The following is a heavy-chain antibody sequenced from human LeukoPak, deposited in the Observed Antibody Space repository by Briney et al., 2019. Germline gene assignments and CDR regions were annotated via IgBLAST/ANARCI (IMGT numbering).Heavy chain of an antibody. D-gene: IGHD6-19*01. J-gene: IGHJ4*02. V-gene: IGHV3-66*01. CDR3: ARVRVSVAGHDY. CDR2: IYSSGDT. Sequence: GGSLRLSCAASGFTVSSNYMSWVRQAPGKGLEWVSAIYSSGDTYYADSVKGRFTISRDNSKNTLYLQMNSLRDEDTAVYYCARVRVSVAGHDYWGQGTLVTVSS. CDR1: GFTVSSNY.